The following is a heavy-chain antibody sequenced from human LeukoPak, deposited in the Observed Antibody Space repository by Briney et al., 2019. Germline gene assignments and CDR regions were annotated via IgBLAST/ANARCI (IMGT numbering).Heavy chain of an antibody. CDR1: GGSISSYY. D-gene: IGHD2-15*01. J-gene: IGHJ5*02. CDR2: IYYSGST. Sequence: SETLSLTCTVSGGSISSYYWSWIRQPPGKGLEWIGYIYYSGSTNYNPSLKSRVTISVDTSKNQFSLKLSSVTAADTAAYYCARQVVAHRFDPWGQGTLVTVSS. CDR3: ARQVVAHRFDP. V-gene: IGHV4-59*08.